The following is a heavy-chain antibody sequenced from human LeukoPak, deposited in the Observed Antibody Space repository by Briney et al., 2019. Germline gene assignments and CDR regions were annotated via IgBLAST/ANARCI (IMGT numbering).Heavy chain of an antibody. D-gene: IGHD2-8*01. CDR3: AKAYGTNGYFQLPIDF. CDR1: GFTFSSYA. Sequence: GGSLRLSCAASGFTFSSYAMTWVRQAPGKGLECVSAITRDGAATFYADSVRGRFTISRDNAKNALYLQMNGLRAEDTAIYYCAKAYGTNGYFQLPIDFWGQGTLVTVSS. J-gene: IGHJ4*02. V-gene: IGHV3-23*01. CDR2: ITRDGAAT.